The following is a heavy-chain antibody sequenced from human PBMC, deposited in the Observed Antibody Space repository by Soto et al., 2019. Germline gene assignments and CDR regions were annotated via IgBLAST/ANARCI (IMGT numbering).Heavy chain of an antibody. Sequence: QVQLVQSGAAVKKPGSSVKLSCKASGGTFSTSTFTWVRQAPGQGLEWMGRIIPILAVADYAQDFQGRVTITADKSTTTVYMELSSLKSEDTAVYYCARDSPLGSTFSGYDAIDYWGQGTLVTVSS. CDR1: GGTFSTST. CDR3: ARDSPLGSTFSGYDAIDY. CDR2: IIPILAVA. J-gene: IGHJ4*02. V-gene: IGHV1-69*04. D-gene: IGHD5-12*01.